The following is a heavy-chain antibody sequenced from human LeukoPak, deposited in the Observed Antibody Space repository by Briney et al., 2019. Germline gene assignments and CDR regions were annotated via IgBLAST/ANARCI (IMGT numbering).Heavy chain of an antibody. D-gene: IGHD3-22*01. J-gene: IGHJ6*02. CDR2: INPSGGST. CDR3: ARDYYYDSSPGGMDV. CDR1: GYTFTSYY. Sequence: ASVKVSCKASGYTFTSYYMHWVRQAPGQGLEWMGIINPSGGSTSYAQKFQGRVTMTRDTSTSTVYMELSSLSSEDTAVYYCARDYYYDSSPGGMDVWGQGTTVTVSS. V-gene: IGHV1-46*01.